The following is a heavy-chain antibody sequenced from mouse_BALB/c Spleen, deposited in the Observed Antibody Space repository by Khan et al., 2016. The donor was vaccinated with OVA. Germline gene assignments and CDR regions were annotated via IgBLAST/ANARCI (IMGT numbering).Heavy chain of an antibody. J-gene: IGHJ3*01. V-gene: IGHV3-2*02. CDR2: INYSGNT. CDR1: GYSITSEYA. CDR3: ARKDYYDYDPFPY. Sequence: EVQLQESGPGLVKPSQSLSLTCTVTGYSITSEYAWNWIRHFPGNKLEWMGYINYSGNTRYNPSLKSRISITRDTSKNQFFLQLNSVTTEDTATYFCARKDYYDYDPFPYWAQGTLVTVSA. D-gene: IGHD2-4*01.